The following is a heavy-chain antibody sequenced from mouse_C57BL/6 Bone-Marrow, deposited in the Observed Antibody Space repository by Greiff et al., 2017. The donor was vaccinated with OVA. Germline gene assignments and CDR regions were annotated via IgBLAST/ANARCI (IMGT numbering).Heavy chain of an antibody. CDR2: ISDGGSYT. CDR3: ARDPCSSPYWYVDV. V-gene: IGHV5-4*01. J-gene: IGHJ1*03. Sequence: EVKLMESGGGLVKPGGSLKLSCAASGFTFSSYAMSWVRQTPEKRLEWVATISDGGSYTYYPDNVKGRFTISRDNAKNNLYLQMSHLKSEDTAMYYCARDPCSSPYWYVDVWGTGTTVTVSS. CDR1: GFTFSSYA. D-gene: IGHD1-1*01.